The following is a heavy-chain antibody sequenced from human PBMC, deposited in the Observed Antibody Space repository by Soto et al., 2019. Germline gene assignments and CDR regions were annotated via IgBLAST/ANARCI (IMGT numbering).Heavy chain of an antibody. V-gene: IGHV3-48*04. J-gene: IGHJ4*02. CDR3: ARAHRDPSYPYEGSAL. CDR1: GFTFSSYW. D-gene: IGHD1-26*01. CDR2: ISNRGSNR. Sequence: GGSLRLSCAASGFTFSSYWMHWVRQAPGKGLEWVCYISNRGSNRYYGDSVKGRFTISRDNAKNSLYLQMNSLRAEDTAVYYCARAHRDPSYPYEGSALWGLGTLVTVSS.